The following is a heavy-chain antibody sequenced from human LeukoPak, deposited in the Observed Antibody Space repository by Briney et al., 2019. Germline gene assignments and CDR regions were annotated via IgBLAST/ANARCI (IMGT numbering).Heavy chain of an antibody. J-gene: IGHJ4*02. CDR2: ISTSGST. Sequence: SETLSLTCTVSGGSISSYHWSWIPQPPGQGLEWIGYISTSGSTNYNPSLQSRVTTSVDTSKNQLSLKLSSVTDAATAVYYFARHRTSGWGLDYWGQGTHVTVS. CDR1: GGSISSYH. V-gene: IGHV4-59*08. D-gene: IGHD6-19*01. CDR3: ARHRTSGWGLDY.